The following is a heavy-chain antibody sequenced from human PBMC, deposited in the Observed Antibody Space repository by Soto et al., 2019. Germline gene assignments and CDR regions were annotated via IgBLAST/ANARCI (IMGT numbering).Heavy chain of an antibody. V-gene: IGHV3-30*18. D-gene: IGHD3-3*01. Sequence: QVQLVESGGGVVQPGRSLRLSCAASGFTFSSYGMHWVRQAPGKGLEWVAVISYDGSNKYYADSVKGRFTISRDNSKNTLYLQMNSLRAEDTAVYYCAKHPGFWSEWCWGMDVWGQGTTVTVSS. CDR1: GFTFSSYG. CDR2: ISYDGSNK. J-gene: IGHJ6*02. CDR3: AKHPGFWSEWCWGMDV.